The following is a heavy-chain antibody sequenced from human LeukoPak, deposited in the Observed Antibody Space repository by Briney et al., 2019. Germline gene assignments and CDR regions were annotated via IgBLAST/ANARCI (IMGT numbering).Heavy chain of an antibody. V-gene: IGHV4-39*02. CDR2: IYYSGST. CDR3: AREGRVRYFDWSHYYYYGMDV. J-gene: IGHJ6*02. Sequence: SETLSLTCTVSGGSISSSSYYWGWIRQPPGKGLEWIGSIYYSGSTYYNPSLKSRVTIPVDTSKNQFSLKLSSVTAADTAVYYCAREGRVRYFDWSHYYYYGMDVWGQGTTVTVSS. CDR1: GGSISSSSYY. D-gene: IGHD3-9*01.